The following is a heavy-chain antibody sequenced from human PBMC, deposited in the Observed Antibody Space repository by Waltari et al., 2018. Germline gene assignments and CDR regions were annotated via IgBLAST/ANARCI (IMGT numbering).Heavy chain of an antibody. CDR2: VDHTGRV. Sequence: QVQLQQWGGLLKPPETLSLSCAVYGGPFHGYFWRWIRQSPGGGLEWIGEVDHTGRVNYNPSLKSRFTSSVDTSKNQFSLKTSSLLAADTAVYYCARGGYYGSGEIDFWGQGTQVTVSS. D-gene: IGHD3-10*01. J-gene: IGHJ4*02. CDR1: GGPFHGYF. V-gene: IGHV4-34*02. CDR3: ARGGYYGSGEIDF.